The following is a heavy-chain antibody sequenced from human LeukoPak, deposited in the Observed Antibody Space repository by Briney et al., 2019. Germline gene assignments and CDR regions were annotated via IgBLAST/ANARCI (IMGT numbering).Heavy chain of an antibody. D-gene: IGHD6-19*01. CDR2: ISGSGGST. J-gene: IGHJ6*03. V-gene: IGHV3-23*01. CDR1: GFTFSSYA. Sequence: GGSLRLSCAASGFTFSSYAMSWVRQAPGKGLEWVSAISGSGGSTYYADSVKGRFTISRDNSKNTLYLQVNSLRAEDTAVYYCAKAVAGTVYYYYYYMDVWGKGTTVTVS. CDR3: AKAVAGTVYYYYYYMDV.